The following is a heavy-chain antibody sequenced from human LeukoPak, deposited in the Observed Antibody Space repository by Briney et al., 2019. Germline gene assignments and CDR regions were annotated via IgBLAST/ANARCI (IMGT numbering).Heavy chain of an antibody. J-gene: IGHJ3*02. D-gene: IGHD2-2*01. CDR3: ARDAVVPAAMIQKDAFDI. V-gene: IGHV3-9*01. CDR2: ISWNSDSI. Sequence: PGGSLRLSCTASGFTFDGYAMHWVRQAPGKGLEWVSGISWNSDSIAYADSVKGRFTISRDNSKNTLYLQMNSLRAEDTAVYYCARDAVVPAAMIQKDAFDIWGQGAMVTVSS. CDR1: GFTFDGYA.